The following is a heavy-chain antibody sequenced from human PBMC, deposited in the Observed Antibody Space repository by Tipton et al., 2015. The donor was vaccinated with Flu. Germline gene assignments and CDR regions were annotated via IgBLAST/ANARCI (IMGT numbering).Heavy chain of an antibody. J-gene: IGHJ2*01. CDR3: ARVPQPDCYIDL. Sequence: TLSLTCSVSGSSMGSGYCSGWIRQPPGKGLEWIANICHSGSTYHNPSLKSRVSMSVDTSKNQFSLNLSSVTAADSATYYCARVPQPDCYIDLWGRGTLVTVSS. CDR1: GSSMGSGYC. CDR2: ICHSGST. V-gene: IGHV4-38-2*02. D-gene: IGHD1-14*01.